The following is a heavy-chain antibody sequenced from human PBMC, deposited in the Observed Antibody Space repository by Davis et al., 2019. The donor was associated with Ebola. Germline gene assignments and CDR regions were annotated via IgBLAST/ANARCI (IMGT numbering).Heavy chain of an antibody. CDR1: GGTFSSYA. V-gene: IGHV1-3*01. D-gene: IGHD6-19*01. J-gene: IGHJ5*02. CDR2: INAGDGST. Sequence: AASVKVSCKASGGTFSSYAISWVRQAPGQRLEWMGGINAGDGSTKYSENFQGRLTVTRDTSASTAYMELYSLRSEDTAVYYCARGRTVTDTRGLSWFDPWGQGTLVTVSS. CDR3: ARGRTVTDTRGLSWFDP.